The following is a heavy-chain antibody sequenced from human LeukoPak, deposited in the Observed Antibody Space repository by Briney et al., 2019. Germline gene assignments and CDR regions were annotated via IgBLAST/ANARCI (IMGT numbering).Heavy chain of an antibody. D-gene: IGHD2-2*01. J-gene: IGHJ6*03. V-gene: IGHV1-69*01. CDR3: AGSQSSSSTSLTRYYYYYYYMDV. CDR1: GGTFSSYA. Sequence: SVKVSCKASGGTFSSYAISWVRQAPGQGLEWMGGIIPIFGTANYAQKFQGRVTIAADESTSTAYMELSSLRSEDTAVYYCAGSQSSSSTSLTRYYYYYYYMDVWGKGTTVTVSS. CDR2: IIPIFGTA.